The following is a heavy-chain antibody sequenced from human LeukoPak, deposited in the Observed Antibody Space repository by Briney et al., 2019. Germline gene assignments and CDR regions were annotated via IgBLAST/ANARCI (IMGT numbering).Heavy chain of an antibody. Sequence: GGSLRLSCAASGFTFSSYEMNWVRQAPGKGLEWVSYISSSGSIIYYVDSVKGRFTISRDNAKNSLHLQMNSLRAEDTAVYYCARDRPDCSGGTCYYYYYGMDVWGQGTTVTVSS. J-gene: IGHJ6*02. CDR3: ARDRPDCSGGTCYYYYYGMDV. CDR2: ISSSGSII. CDR1: GFTFSSYE. D-gene: IGHD2-15*01. V-gene: IGHV3-48*03.